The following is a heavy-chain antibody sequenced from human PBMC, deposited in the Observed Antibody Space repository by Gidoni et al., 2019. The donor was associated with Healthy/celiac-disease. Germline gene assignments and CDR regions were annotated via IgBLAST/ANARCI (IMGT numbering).Heavy chain of an antibody. J-gene: IGHJ4*02. CDR3: AREDTEGYGYFDY. D-gene: IGHD6-13*01. Sequence: QVQLVESGGGVVQPGRSLRLSCAASGFTFSSYGMHWVRQAPGKGMEWVAVIWYDGSNKYYADSVKGRFTISRDNSKNTLYLQMNSLRAEDTAVYYCAREDTEGYGYFDYWGQGTLVTVSS. CDR2: IWYDGSNK. CDR1: GFTFSSYG. V-gene: IGHV3-33*01.